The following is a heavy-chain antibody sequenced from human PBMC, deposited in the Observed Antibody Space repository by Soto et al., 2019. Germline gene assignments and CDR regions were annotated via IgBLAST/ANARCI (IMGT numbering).Heavy chain of an antibody. CDR2: ISSEGSDI. V-gene: IGHV3-30*18. CDR1: GFTFRTYA. J-gene: IGHJ4*02. D-gene: IGHD1-1*01. CDR3: AKESPRNDY. Sequence: QVQLVESGGGVVQPGRSLRLSCAASGFTFRTYAMHWVRQAPGKELEWVAVISSEGSDIHYADSVKGRFTISRDNSKNRIYLQMNSRRVEDTAVYYCAKESPRNDYWGQGTLVTVSS.